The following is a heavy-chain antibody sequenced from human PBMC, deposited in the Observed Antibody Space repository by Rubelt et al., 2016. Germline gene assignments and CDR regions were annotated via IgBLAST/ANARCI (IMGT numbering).Heavy chain of an antibody. Sequence: QVQLQQWGAGLLKPSETLSLTCAVYGGSFSGYYWSWIRQPPGKGLEWIGEINHSGSTNYNPSLKSRVTISLDTSKNQFSLKRSSWTAADTAVYYCARGPRGYDFWSGYHRYLDYWGQGTLVTVSS. CDR3: ARGPRGYDFWSGYHRYLDY. J-gene: IGHJ4*02. CDR1: GGSFSGYY. V-gene: IGHV4-34*01. D-gene: IGHD3-3*01. CDR2: INHSGST.